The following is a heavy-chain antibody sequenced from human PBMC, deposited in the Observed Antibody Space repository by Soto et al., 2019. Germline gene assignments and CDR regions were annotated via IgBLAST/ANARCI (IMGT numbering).Heavy chain of an antibody. Sequence: EVQLVESGGGLVKPGGSLRLSCTAAGLIFSNYGMHWVRQAAGKRPEWVSSISSGGEYIDYADPVKGRLTISRDNANNILYLQLTSLGVEDTAVYYCATDGAAGAVMGVWGQGTTVTVSS. V-gene: IGHV3-21*06. CDR3: ATDGAAGAVMGV. D-gene: IGHD6-13*01. CDR2: ISSGGEYI. J-gene: IGHJ6*02. CDR1: GLIFSNYG.